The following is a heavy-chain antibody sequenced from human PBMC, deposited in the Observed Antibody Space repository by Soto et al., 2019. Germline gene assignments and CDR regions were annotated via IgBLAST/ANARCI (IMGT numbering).Heavy chain of an antibody. CDR3: ARPESSSSSLDY. CDR1: GGSISSGGYY. J-gene: IGHJ4*02. Sequence: SETLSLTCTVSGGSISSGGYYWSWIRQHPGKGLEWIGYIYYSGSTYYNPSLKSRVTISVDTSKNQFSLKLSSVTAADTAVYYCARPESSSSSLDYWGQGTLVTVSS. D-gene: IGHD6-13*01. V-gene: IGHV4-31*03. CDR2: IYYSGST.